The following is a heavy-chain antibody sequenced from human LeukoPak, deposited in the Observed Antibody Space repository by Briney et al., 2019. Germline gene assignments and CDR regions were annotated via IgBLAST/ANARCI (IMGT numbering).Heavy chain of an antibody. CDR2: IYTSGST. J-gene: IGHJ5*02. CDR1: GGSISSSSYY. CDR3: ARDRYGPKGWFDP. V-gene: IGHV4-61*02. Sequence: PSETLSLTCTVSGGSISSSSYYWSWIRQPAGKGLEWIGRIYTSGSTNYNPSLKSRVTMSVDTSKNQFSLKLSSVTAADTAVYYCARDRYGPKGWFDPWGQGTLVTVSS. D-gene: IGHD3-10*01.